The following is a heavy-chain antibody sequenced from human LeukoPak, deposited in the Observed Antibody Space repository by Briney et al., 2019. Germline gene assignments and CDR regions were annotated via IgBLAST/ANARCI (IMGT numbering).Heavy chain of an antibody. D-gene: IGHD2-15*01. CDR1: GFSFSGST. J-gene: IGHJ5*02. Sequence: GGSLRLSCAASGFSFSGSTVHWVRQSSGKGLEWVCHIDKKDNLYATAYAESVKGRFTISRDDSKDTAFLHMDSLKTEDTALYYCTRDRGTYNWFDPWGQGTLVTVSS. V-gene: IGHV3-73*01. CDR2: IDKKDNLYAT. CDR3: TRDRGTYNWFDP.